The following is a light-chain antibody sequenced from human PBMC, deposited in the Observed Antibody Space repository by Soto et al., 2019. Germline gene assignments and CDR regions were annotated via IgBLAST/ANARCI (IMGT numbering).Light chain of an antibody. CDR3: QQRSSWPRLT. CDR2: DAS. J-gene: IGKJ4*01. Sequence: EIVLTQSPATLSLSPGERATLSCRASQSVSRYLAWYQQTPGQAPRLPIYDASNRATGIPARFSGSGSGTDFTLTISSLEPEDFAVYYCQQRSSWPRLTFGGGTKVEI. V-gene: IGKV3-11*01. CDR1: QSVSRY.